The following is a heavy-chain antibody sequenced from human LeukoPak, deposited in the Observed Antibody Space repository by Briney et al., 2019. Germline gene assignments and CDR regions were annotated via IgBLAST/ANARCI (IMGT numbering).Heavy chain of an antibody. V-gene: IGHV1-69*04. CDR3: ARSVDYYDSSGYLYFDY. J-gene: IGHJ4*02. Sequence: ASVKVSCKASGGTFSSYAISCVRQAPGQGLEWMGRIIPIFGIANYAQKFQGRVTITADKSTSTAYMELSSLRSEDTAVYYCARSVDYYDSSGYLYFDYWGQGTLVTVSS. CDR1: GGTFSSYA. D-gene: IGHD3-22*01. CDR2: IIPIFGIA.